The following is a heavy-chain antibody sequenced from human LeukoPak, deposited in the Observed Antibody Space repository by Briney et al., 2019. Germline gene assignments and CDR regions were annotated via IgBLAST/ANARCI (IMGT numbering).Heavy chain of an antibody. CDR3: ARLAEKVSEGAFDI. D-gene: IGHD6-6*01. V-gene: IGHV4-34*01. CDR2: ISHSGST. J-gene: IGHJ3*02. Sequence: PSETLSLTCAVYGGSFSGYYWSWIRQPPGKGLEWIGEISHSGSTNYNPSLKSRVTISVDTSKNQFSLKLSSVTAADTAVYYCARLAEKVSEGAFDIWGQGTMVTVSS. CDR1: GGSFSGYY.